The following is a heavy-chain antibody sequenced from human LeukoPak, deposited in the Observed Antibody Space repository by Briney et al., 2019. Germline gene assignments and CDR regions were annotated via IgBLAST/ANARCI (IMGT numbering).Heavy chain of an antibody. CDR1: GGSISSYY. D-gene: IGHD1-26*01. CDR3: ARDQPSSGKYYFDY. Sequence: SETLSLTCTVSGGSISSYYWTWIRQPPGKGLEWIGYIHYSGSTNYNPSLKSRVTISVDTSKNQFSLKLTSVTAADTAVYYCARDQPSSGKYYFDYWGQGNLVTVSS. J-gene: IGHJ4*02. V-gene: IGHV4-59*01. CDR2: IHYSGST.